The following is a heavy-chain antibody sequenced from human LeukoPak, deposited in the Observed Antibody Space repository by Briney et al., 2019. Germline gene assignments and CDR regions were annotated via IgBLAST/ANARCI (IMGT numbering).Heavy chain of an antibody. CDR2: MFYSGSV. CDR3: ARGFPVRGVPFDY. V-gene: IGHV4-39*07. Sequence: SETLSLTCTVSGGSVSSGTYYWGWIRQPPGKGLEGIVSMFYSGSVYYNPSLKSRVSISVDTSKNQFSLKLSSVTAADTAVYYCARGFPVRGVPFDYWGQGTLVTVSS. D-gene: IGHD3-10*01. CDR1: GGSVSSGTYY. J-gene: IGHJ4*02.